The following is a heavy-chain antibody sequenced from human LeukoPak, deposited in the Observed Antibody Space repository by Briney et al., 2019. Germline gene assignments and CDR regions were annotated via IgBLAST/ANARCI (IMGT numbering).Heavy chain of an antibody. Sequence: ASVKVSCKASGGTFSSYAISWVRQAPGQGLEWMGGIIPIFGTANYAQKFQGRVTITADKSTSTAYMELSSLRSEDTAVYYCARVPAAMGNPTDWFDPWGQGTLVTVSS. CDR3: ARVPAAMGNPTDWFDP. J-gene: IGHJ5*02. D-gene: IGHD2-2*01. CDR1: GGTFSSYA. V-gene: IGHV1-69*06. CDR2: IIPIFGTA.